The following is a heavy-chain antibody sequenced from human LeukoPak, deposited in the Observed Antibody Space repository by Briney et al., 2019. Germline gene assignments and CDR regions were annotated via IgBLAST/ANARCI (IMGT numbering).Heavy chain of an antibody. CDR1: GFQFTNYF. D-gene: IGHD2-2*01. Sequence: GESLKISCKGFGFQFTNYFIGWVRQMPGKGLEWVGIIYPTNSDTRYSPSLQGQVTISADKSINTAYLQWSSLKASDTAMYYCARLKPAATFENFDYWGQGTLVTVSS. V-gene: IGHV5-51*01. CDR3: ARLKPAATFENFDY. J-gene: IGHJ4*02. CDR2: IYPTNSDT.